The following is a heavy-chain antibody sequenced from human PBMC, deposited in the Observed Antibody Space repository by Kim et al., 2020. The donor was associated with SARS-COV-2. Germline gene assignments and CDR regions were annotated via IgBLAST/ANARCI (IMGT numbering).Heavy chain of an antibody. V-gene: IGHV4-34*01. Sequence: SETLSLTCAVYGGSFSGYYWSWIRQPPGKGLEWIGEINHSGSTNYNPSLKSRVTISVDTSKNQFSLKLSSVTAADTAVYYCASLNSGFKGYWGQGTLVTVSS. J-gene: IGHJ4*02. D-gene: IGHD1-26*01. CDR1: GGSFSGYY. CDR2: INHSGST. CDR3: ASLNSGFKGY.